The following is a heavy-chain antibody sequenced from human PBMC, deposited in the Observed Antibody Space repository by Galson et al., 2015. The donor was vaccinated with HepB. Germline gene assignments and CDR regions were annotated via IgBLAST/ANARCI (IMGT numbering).Heavy chain of an antibody. D-gene: IGHD5-18*01. CDR1: GFTFNRFW. CDR3: ARDREDYSWPTIGGY. Sequence: SLRLSCAASGFTFNRFWMSWVRQAPGKGLEWLANIKQDGSEKNFVDSVKGRFTISRDNSKNSLYLQMNSLRADDTAVYYCARDREDYSWPTIGGYWGQGTLVTVSS. J-gene: IGHJ4*02. CDR2: IKQDGSEK. V-gene: IGHV3-7*03.